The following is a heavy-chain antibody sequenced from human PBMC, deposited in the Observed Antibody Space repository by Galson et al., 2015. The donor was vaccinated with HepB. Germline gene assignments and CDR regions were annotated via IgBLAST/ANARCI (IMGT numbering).Heavy chain of an antibody. Sequence: SVKVSCKASGGTFSSYAISWVRQAPGQGLEWMGGIIPIFGTANYAQKFQGRVTITADESTSTAYMELSSLRSEDTAVYYCARGTVVTPRNYYFDYWGQGTLVTVSS. D-gene: IGHD4-23*01. CDR3: ARGTVVTPRNYYFDY. CDR2: IIPIFGTA. V-gene: IGHV1-69*13. CDR1: GGTFSSYA. J-gene: IGHJ4*02.